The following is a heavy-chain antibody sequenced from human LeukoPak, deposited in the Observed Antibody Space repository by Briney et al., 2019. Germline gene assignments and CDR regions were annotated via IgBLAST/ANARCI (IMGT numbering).Heavy chain of an antibody. CDR2: ISSSSNYK. J-gene: IGHJ1*01. Sequence: SLRLSCAPSGFAFSNYYMICIRRALEKGLEWISYISSSSNYKNYADSVQGRFTISRDNAKSSLYLQMNGLRAVDTAVYYCARHGLYDSTDYWTFQHWGQGTLVTVSS. CDR1: GFAFSNYY. CDR3: ARHGLYDSTDYWTFQH. V-gene: IGHV3-11*06. D-gene: IGHD3-22*01.